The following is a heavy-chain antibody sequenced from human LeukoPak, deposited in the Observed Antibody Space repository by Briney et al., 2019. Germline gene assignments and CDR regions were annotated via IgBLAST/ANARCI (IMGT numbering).Heavy chain of an antibody. CDR1: GYTFTSYG. Sequence: ASVKVSCKASGYTFTSYGISWVRQAPGQGLEWMGWISAYNGNTHYAQKLQGRVTMTTDTSTSTVYMELRSLRSDDTAVYYCARGSPPRRNYDTRGYYSYYFDYWGQGTLVTVSS. J-gene: IGHJ4*02. CDR3: ARGSPPRRNYDTRGYYSYYFDY. CDR2: ISAYNGNT. D-gene: IGHD3-22*01. V-gene: IGHV1-18*01.